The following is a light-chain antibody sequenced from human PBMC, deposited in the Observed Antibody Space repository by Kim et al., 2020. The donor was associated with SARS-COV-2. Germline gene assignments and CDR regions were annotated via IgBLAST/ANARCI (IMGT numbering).Light chain of an antibody. Sequence: ASVGDRVTITCRASQVITICLAWYQQKPGKVPKVLIHASSALQSGVPSRFSGSRSGTDFTLAISSLQPEDVATYYCQQCGGAPWTFGQGTKVDIK. CDR2: ASS. J-gene: IGKJ1*01. CDR3: QQCGGAPWT. CDR1: QVITIC. V-gene: IGKV1-27*01.